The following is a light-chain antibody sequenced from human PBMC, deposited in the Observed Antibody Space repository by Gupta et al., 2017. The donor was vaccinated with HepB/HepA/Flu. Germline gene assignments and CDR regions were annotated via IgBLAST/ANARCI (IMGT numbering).Light chain of an antibody. Sequence: DIVMTQPPLSLPVTPGEPASISCRSSQSLLDSTGFHHSDEYLQKPGQSPQLLICWASHRASGVPDRFTGSGSATHFTLTIRRVVAEAVVDYYCRQFVATPRTFGQGTRLEMK. CDR1: QSLLDSTGFHH. CDR2: WAS. CDR3: RQFVATPRT. V-gene: IGKV2-28*01. J-gene: IGKJ2*02.